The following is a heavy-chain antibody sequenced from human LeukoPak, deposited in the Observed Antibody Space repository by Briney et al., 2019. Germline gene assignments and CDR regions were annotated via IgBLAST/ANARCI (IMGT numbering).Heavy chain of an antibody. CDR3: AKSTVGTNGY. Sequence: GGSLRLSCAASGFTFSRYAMGWVRQAPGKGLEWVSAISGGASDTYYADSVKGRFTISRDNSKSTLYLQMNSLRAEDTAVYYCAKSTVGTNGYWGQGTLVTVSS. CDR1: GFTFSRYA. CDR2: ISGGASDT. J-gene: IGHJ4*02. V-gene: IGHV3-23*01. D-gene: IGHD1/OR15-1a*01.